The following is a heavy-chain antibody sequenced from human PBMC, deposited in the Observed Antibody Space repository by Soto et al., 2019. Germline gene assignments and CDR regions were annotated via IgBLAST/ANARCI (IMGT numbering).Heavy chain of an antibody. D-gene: IGHD6-13*01. J-gene: IGHJ6*02. Sequence: PGGSLRLSCAASGSTFSSYGMHWVRQAPGKGLEWVAVIWYDGSNKYYADSVKGRFTISRDNSKNTLYLQMNSLRAEDTAVYYCARERRQQLVGYYYCGMDVWGQGTTVTVYS. CDR1: GSTFSSYG. CDR3: ARERRQQLVGYYYCGMDV. CDR2: IWYDGSNK. V-gene: IGHV3-33*01.